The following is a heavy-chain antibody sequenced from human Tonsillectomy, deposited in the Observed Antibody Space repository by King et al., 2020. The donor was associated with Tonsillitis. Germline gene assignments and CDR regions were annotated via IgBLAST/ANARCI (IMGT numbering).Heavy chain of an antibody. CDR3: ARTYYDFWGGYYDY. CDR2: IIPIFGTA. CDR1: GGTFSSYA. Sequence: QLVQSGAEVKKPGSSVKVSCKASGGTFSSYAISWVRQAPGQGLEWMGGIIPIFGTANYAQKFQGRVTITADETTRTAYMELSSLRSEYTALYYCARTYYDFWGGYYDYWGQGTLVTVSS. J-gene: IGHJ4*02. D-gene: IGHD3-3*01. V-gene: IGHV1-69*01.